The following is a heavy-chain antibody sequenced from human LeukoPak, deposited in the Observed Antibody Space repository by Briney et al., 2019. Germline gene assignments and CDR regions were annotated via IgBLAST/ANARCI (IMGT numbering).Heavy chain of an antibody. J-gene: IGHJ4*02. CDR2: IYHSGST. CDR3: ASTGAQYYDILAGQYYFDY. V-gene: IGHV4-30-2*01. CDR1: GGSISSGGYS. Sequence: SETLSLTCAVSGGSISSGGYSWSWIRQPPGKGLEWIGYIYHSGSTYYNPSLKSRVTISVDTSKNQFSLKLRSVTAADTAVYYCASTGAQYYDILAGQYYFDYWGQGTLVTVSS. D-gene: IGHD3-9*01.